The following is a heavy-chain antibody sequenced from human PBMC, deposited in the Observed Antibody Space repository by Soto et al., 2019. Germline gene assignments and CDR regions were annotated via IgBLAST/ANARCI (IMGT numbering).Heavy chain of an antibody. CDR3: ARGVVVPAAKWGDFDI. Sequence: QVQLVQSGAEVKKPGSSVKVSCKASGGTFSSYAISWVRQAPGQGLEWMGGIIPSFGTANYAQKFQGRVKITADESTSTDYMELSSLRSEDTAVYYCARGVVVPAAKWGDFDIWGQGTMVTVSS. D-gene: IGHD2-2*01. J-gene: IGHJ3*02. CDR1: GGTFSSYA. V-gene: IGHV1-69*01. CDR2: IIPSFGTA.